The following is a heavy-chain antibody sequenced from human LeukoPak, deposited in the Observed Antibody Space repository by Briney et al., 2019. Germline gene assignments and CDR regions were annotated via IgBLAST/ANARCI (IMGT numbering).Heavy chain of an antibody. Sequence: SETLSLTCTVSGGSISSYYWSWIRQPPGKGLEWIGYIYYSGSTNYNPSLKSRVTISVDTSKNQFSLKLSSVTAADTAVYYCVRHYSSSRAWFDPWGQGTLVTVSS. CDR1: GGSISSYY. J-gene: IGHJ5*02. CDR3: VRHYSSSRAWFDP. CDR2: IYYSGST. V-gene: IGHV4-59*01. D-gene: IGHD6-13*01.